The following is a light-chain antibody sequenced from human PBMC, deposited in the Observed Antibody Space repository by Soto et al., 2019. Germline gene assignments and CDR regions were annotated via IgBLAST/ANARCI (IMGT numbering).Light chain of an antibody. J-gene: IGLJ2*01. Sequence: QAVVTQEPSMTVSPGGTVTLTCGSNTGPVTRGHYPHWFQQRPGQAPRTLIYDTDNEHSWTPARFSGSLLGGKAALTLSGAQPEDEAEYYCLLSYNSAREGIFGGGTKLTVL. V-gene: IGLV7-46*01. CDR3: LLSYNSAREGI. CDR2: DTD. CDR1: TGPVTRGHY.